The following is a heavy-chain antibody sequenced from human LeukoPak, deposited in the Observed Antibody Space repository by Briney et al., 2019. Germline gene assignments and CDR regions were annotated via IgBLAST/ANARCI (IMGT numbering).Heavy chain of an antibody. CDR2: ISAYNGNT. J-gene: IGHJ6*03. CDR1: GYTFTGYY. Sequence: ASVKVSCKASGYTFTGYYMHWVRQAPGQGLEWMGWISAYNGNTNYAQKLQGRVTMTTDTSTSTAYMELRSLRSDDTAVYYCARNYHALDYDILTGYYTNYYYMDVWGKGTTVTVSS. CDR3: ARNYHALDYDILTGYYTNYYYMDV. D-gene: IGHD3-9*01. V-gene: IGHV1-18*04.